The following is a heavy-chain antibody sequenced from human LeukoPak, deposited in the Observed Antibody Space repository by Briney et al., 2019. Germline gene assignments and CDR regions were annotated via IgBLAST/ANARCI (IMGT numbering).Heavy chain of an antibody. CDR3: ARDRGGTGTSFDY. CDR2: ISSSSSNI. CDR1: GFTFSSYS. D-gene: IGHD1-1*01. Sequence: PGGSLRLSCAASGFTFSSYSMNWVRQAPGKGLEWISYISSSSSNIYYADSVKGRFTISRDNVRNSLYLQMNSLRDEDTAVYYCARDRGGTGTSFDYWGQGTLVTVSS. J-gene: IGHJ4*02. V-gene: IGHV3-48*02.